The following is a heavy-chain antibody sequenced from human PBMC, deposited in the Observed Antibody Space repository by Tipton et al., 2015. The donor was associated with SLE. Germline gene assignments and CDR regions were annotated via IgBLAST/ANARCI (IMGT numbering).Heavy chain of an antibody. Sequence: LSCTVSGGSISSSNNFWGWIRQPPGKGLEWIGNIYHSGTTYYNPSLMSRVTISVDTSKNQFFLRLSSVTAADTAIYYCARPTSRSGWGQGILVTVSS. D-gene: IGHD1-26*01. CDR1: GGSISSSNNF. CDR3: ARPTSRSG. CDR2: IYHSGTT. J-gene: IGHJ4*02. V-gene: IGHV4-39*07.